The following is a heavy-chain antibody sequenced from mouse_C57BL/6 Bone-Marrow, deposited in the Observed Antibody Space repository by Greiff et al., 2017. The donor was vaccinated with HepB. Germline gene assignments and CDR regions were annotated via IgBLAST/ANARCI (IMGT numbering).Heavy chain of an antibody. CDR1: GYTFTDYN. D-gene: IGHD2-5*01. J-gene: IGHJ4*01. CDR3: ARGPYSNLYAMDY. CDR2: INPNNGGT. V-gene: IGHV1-18*01. Sequence: EVQLQQSGPELVKPGASVKIPCKASGYTFTDYNMDWVKQSHGKSLEWIGDINPNNGGTIYNQKFKGKATLTVDKSSSTAYMELRSLTSEDTAVYYCARGPYSNLYAMDYWGQGTSVTVSS.